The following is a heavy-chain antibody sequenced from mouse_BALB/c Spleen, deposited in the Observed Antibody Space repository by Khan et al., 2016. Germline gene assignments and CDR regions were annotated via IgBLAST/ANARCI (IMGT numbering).Heavy chain of an antibody. D-gene: IGHD1-3*01. CDR2: IWAGGST. J-gene: IGHJ2*01. V-gene: IGHV2-9*02. CDR3: VRLEDI. Sequence: VQLQESGPGLVAPSQSLSITCTVSGFSLTSCGVHWVRQPPGKGLEWLGVIWAGGSTNYNSALMSRLSISKDNSKSQVFLTMNSLQTDDTAMYYCVRLEDIWGQGTTLTVSS. CDR1: GFSLTSCG.